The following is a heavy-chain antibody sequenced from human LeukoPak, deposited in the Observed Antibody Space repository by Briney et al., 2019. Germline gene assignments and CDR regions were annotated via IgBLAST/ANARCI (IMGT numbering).Heavy chain of an antibody. CDR1: GFTANSNY. Sequence: GGSLRLSCAASGFTANSNYLSWVRQAPGKGLVWVSVIYYGGNTYYADSVRGRFTLSSDSSKNALYLQMNSLRAEDTAVYYCARGMSGYSSYDFWGQGILVTVSS. V-gene: IGHV3-66*01. J-gene: IGHJ4*02. D-gene: IGHD5-12*01. CDR3: ARGMSGYSSYDF. CDR2: IYYGGNT.